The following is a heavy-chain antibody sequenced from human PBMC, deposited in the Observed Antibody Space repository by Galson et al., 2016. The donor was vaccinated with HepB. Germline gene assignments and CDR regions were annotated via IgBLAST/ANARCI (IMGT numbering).Heavy chain of an antibody. CDR3: AALDHGRDV. V-gene: IGHV3-7*01. D-gene: IGHD3/OR15-3a*01. J-gene: IGHJ6*02. CDR2: IKEDGSEK. CDR1: GLTFSRYW. Sequence: SLRLSCATSGLTFSRYWMSWVRQAPGKGLEWVANIKEDGSEKYYVASVKGRFTISRDNAQNSLSLQMNSLRDEDTAVYYCAALDHGRDVWGQGTTVTVSS.